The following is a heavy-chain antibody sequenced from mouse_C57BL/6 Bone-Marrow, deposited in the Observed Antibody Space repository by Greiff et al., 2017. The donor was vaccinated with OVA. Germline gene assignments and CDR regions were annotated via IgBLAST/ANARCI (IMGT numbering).Heavy chain of an antibody. V-gene: IGHV1-81*01. Sequence: VHLVESGAELARPGASVKLSCKASGYTFTSYGISWVKQRTGQGLEWIGEIYPRSGNTYYNEKFKGKATLTADKSSSTAYMELRSLTSEDSAVYFCARDGNYGGWGQGTTLTVSS. D-gene: IGHD2-1*01. J-gene: IGHJ2*01. CDR3: ARDGNYGG. CDR2: IYPRSGNT. CDR1: GYTFTSYG.